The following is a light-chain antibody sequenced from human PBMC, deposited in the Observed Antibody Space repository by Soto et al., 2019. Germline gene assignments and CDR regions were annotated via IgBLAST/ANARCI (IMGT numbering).Light chain of an antibody. V-gene: IGKV3-20*01. CDR1: QSVSSN. Sequence: EIVMTQSPATLSVSPGERATLSCRASQSVSSNLAWYQQKPGQAPRLLIYGASTRATGIPDRFSGSGSGTDFTLTISRLEPENFAVYYCQQYGSSPGTVGQGTKVDIK. CDR3: QQYGSSPGT. J-gene: IGKJ1*01. CDR2: GAS.